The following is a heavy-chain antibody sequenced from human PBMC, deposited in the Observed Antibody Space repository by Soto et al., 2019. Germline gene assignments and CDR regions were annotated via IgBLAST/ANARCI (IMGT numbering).Heavy chain of an antibody. V-gene: IGHV3-21*01. D-gene: IGHD3-3*01. J-gene: IGHJ6*02. CDR2: ISSSSSSYI. CDR3: ARPSNYDFWSGLVPYYYYYGMDV. Sequence: PGGSLRLSCAASGFTFSSYSMNWVRQAPGKGLEWVSPISSSSSSYIYYADSVKGRFTISRDNAKNSLYLQMNSLRAEDTAVYYCARPSNYDFWSGLVPYYYYYGMDVWGQGTTVTVSS. CDR1: GFTFSSYS.